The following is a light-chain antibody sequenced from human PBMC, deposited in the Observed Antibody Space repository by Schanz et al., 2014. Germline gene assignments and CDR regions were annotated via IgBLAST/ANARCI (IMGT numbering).Light chain of an antibody. CDR3: CSYAGSNNFGV. CDR1: SSDIGGYNY. CDR2: DVT. V-gene: IGLV2-14*01. Sequence: QSVLTQPASVSGSPGQSITISCTGTSSDIGGYNYASWYQQHPGKAPKLMIYDVTNRPSGVSNRFSGSKSGNTASLTISGLQAEDEADYYCCSYAGSNNFGVFGTGTKLTVL. J-gene: IGLJ1*01.